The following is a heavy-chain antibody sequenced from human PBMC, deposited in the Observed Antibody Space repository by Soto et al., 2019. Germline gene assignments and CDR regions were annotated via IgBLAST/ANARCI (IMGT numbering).Heavy chain of an antibody. D-gene: IGHD2-21*02. CDR2: ISGSAGST. CDR3: ARASAVTAYYYNGMDV. V-gene: IGHV3-23*01. Sequence: PGGSLRLSCAGSGFTFSSYVINLVRQAPGKGLEWVSGISGSAGSTYYADSVKGRFTISRDNSKNTVYLQINSLRAEDTAVYYCARASAVTAYYYNGMDVWGQGTTVTVSS. J-gene: IGHJ6*02. CDR1: GFTFSSYV.